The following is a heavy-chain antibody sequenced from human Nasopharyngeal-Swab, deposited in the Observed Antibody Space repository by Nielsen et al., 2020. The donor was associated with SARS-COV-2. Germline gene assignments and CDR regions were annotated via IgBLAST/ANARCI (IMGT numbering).Heavy chain of an antibody. J-gene: IGHJ4*02. Sequence: GGSLRLSCAASGFTFSTYAVTWVRQAPGEGLEWVSAISGTGASRYYADSVKGRFTISRDNSKNTVFLQMSSLRVEDTAVYYCAKAGGFYYGSGRLYVDYWGQGTLVTVS. CDR1: GFTFSTYA. CDR2: ISGTGASR. V-gene: IGHV3-23*01. D-gene: IGHD3-10*01. CDR3: AKAGGFYYGSGRLYVDY.